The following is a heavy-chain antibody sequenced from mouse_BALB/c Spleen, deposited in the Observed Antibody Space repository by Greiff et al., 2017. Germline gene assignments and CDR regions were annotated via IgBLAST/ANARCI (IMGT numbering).Heavy chain of an antibody. CDR2: IRNKANGYTT. J-gene: IGHJ1*01. D-gene: IGHD1-1*01. CDR1: GFTFTDYY. CDR3: ARDGTYYGSSPGYFDV. V-gene: IGHV7-3*02. Sequence: EVKLMESGGGLVQPGGSLRLSCATSGFTFTDYYMSWVRQPPGKALEWLGFIRNKANGYTTEYSASVKGRFTISRDNSQSILYLQMNTLRAEDSATYYCARDGTYYGSSPGYFDVWGAGTTVTVSS.